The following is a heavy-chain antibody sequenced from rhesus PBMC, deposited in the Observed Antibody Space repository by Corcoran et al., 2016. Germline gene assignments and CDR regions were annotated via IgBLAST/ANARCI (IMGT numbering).Heavy chain of an antibody. CDR2: VDPEDGEE. D-gene: IGHD2-15*01. Sequence: EVQLVQSGAEVKKPGASVKISCKASGYTFTDHYLNWVRQAPGKGLEWMVRVDPEDGEEDYAQKFPDRVTITADMSTDTAYMKLSSVTAADTAVYYCARAPSSVWPIDFWGQGVLVTVSS. V-gene: IGHV1-111*02. CDR3: ARAPSSVWPIDF. CDR1: GYTFTDHY. J-gene: IGHJ4*01.